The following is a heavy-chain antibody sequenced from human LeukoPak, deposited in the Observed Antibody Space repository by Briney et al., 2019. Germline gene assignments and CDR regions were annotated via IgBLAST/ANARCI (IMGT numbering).Heavy chain of an antibody. CDR3: ARSDDILTGAEYMDV. CDR2: ISYDAKSN. V-gene: IGHV3-30*03. D-gene: IGHD3-9*01. Sequence: GGSLRLSCVTSGFTFSSYGMHWVRQVPGKGLEWVAVISYDAKSNYHVDSVKGRFTISRDNSKNTLYLQMNSLRAEDTAVYYCARSDDILTGAEYMDVWGKGTTVTISS. CDR1: GFTFSSYG. J-gene: IGHJ6*03.